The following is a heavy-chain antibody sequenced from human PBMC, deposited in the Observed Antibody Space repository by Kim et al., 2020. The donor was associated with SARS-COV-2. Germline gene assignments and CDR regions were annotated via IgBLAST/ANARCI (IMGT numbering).Heavy chain of an antibody. CDR1: GFTFSSYW. V-gene: IGHV3-7*01. Sequence: GGSLRLSCAASGFTFSSYWMSWVRQAPGKGLEWVANIKQDGSEKYYVDSVKGRFTISRDNAKNSLYLQMNSLRAEDTAVYYCAREGVFGPYSSSPSFDYWGQGTLVTVSS. J-gene: IGHJ4*02. CDR3: AREGVFGPYSSSPSFDY. D-gene: IGHD6-6*01. CDR2: IKQDGSEK.